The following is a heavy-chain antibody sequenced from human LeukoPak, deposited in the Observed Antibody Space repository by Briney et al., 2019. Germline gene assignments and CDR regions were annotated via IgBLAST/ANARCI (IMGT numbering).Heavy chain of an antibody. CDR1: GFTFSSCG. J-gene: IGHJ4*02. CDR3: VRVGTDSIGCYPDY. D-gene: IGHD3-22*01. V-gene: IGHV3-33*01. CDR2: IWSDGSKK. Sequence: GGSLRLSCTASGFTFSSCGMHWVRQAPGQGLEWVAVIWSDGSKKYHADSVKGRFTISRDNTKNMLYLQMNSLRAEDTAIYYCVRVGTDSIGCYPDYWGQGTLVTVTS.